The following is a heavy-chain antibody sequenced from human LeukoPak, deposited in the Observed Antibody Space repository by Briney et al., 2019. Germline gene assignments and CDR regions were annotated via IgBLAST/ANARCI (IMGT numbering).Heavy chain of an antibody. CDR1: GFTFSSYG. CDR2: ISYDGSNK. V-gene: IGHV3-30*18. D-gene: IGHD4-17*01. J-gene: IGHJ4*02. CDR3: AKMDYGDQGLDY. Sequence: PGRSLRLSCAASGFTFSSYGMHWVRQAPGKGLEWVAVISYDGSNKYYADSVKGRFTISRDNSKNTLYLQMNSLRAEDTAVYYCAKMDYGDQGLDYWGQGTLVTVSS.